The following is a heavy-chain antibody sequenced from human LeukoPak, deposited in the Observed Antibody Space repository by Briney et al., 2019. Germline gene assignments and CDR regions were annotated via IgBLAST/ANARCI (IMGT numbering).Heavy chain of an antibody. CDR3: ARTTRYCSGGSCYGAVENFDY. CDR1: GGSISSYY. D-gene: IGHD2-15*01. V-gene: IGHV4-59*01. CDR2: IYYSGST. Sequence: SETLSLTCTVSGGSISSYYWSWIRQPPGKGLEWIGYIYYSGSTNYNPSLKSRVTISVDTSKNQFSLKVTSVTAADTAVYYCARTTRYCSGGSCYGAVENFDYWGQGTLVTVSS. J-gene: IGHJ4*02.